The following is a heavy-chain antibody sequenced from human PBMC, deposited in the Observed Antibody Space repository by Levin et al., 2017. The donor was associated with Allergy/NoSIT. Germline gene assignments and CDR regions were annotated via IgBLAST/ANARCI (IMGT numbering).Heavy chain of an antibody. CDR3: ARCMFWSGYHAVAFDI. V-gene: IGHV1-18*01. J-gene: IGHJ3*02. D-gene: IGHD3-3*01. Sequence: GESLKISCKASGYSLTTYGIIWVRQAPGQGPEWMGWINTYNGNTDYAQNLQGRVTMTTDTSTNTAYMELRSLRSDDTALYYCARCMFWSGYHAVAFDIWGQGTMVTVSS. CDR2: INTYNGNT. CDR1: GYSLTTYG.